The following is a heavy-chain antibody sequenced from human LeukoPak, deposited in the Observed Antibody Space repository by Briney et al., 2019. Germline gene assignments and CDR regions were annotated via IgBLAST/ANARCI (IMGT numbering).Heavy chain of an antibody. J-gene: IGHJ4*02. D-gene: IGHD3-9*01. CDR2: IRSDGSNK. CDR1: GFTFGSYG. Sequence: PGGSLRLSCAASGFTFGSYGMHWVRQAPGKGLEWVTFIRSDGSNKYYADSVKGRFTISRDNAKNSLYLQMNSLRAEDTAVYYCARDRTAYYDILTGYYSYYFDYWGQGTLVTVSS. CDR3: ARDRTAYYDILTGYYSYYFDY. V-gene: IGHV3-30*02.